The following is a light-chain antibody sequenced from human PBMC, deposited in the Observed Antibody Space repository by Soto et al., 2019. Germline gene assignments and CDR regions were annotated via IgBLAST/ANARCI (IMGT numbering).Light chain of an antibody. J-gene: IGKJ5*01. CDR3: QQLTSYPIA. CDR2: AAS. V-gene: IGKV1-9*01. Sequence: DIQLTQSPSFLSASVGDRVTITCRASQGLSRSLAWYHQTPGKAPKLLIYAASTLQSGVPSRFSGSGSGTEFTLTSSSLQPEDFATYYCQQLTSYPIAFGQGTRLEIK. CDR1: QGLSRS.